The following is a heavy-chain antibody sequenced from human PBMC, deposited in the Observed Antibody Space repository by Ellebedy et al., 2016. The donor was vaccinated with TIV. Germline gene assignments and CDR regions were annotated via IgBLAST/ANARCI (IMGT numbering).Heavy chain of an antibody. J-gene: IGHJ4*02. CDR1: GFTFRDFA. CDR3: ARRSTDFAFDS. Sequence: GESLKISCAASGFTFRDFAMNWVRQAPGKGLEWVSIISANGGTTYYADSVKGRFTISRDNSKNTLFLQMSSLRAEDTAVYFCARRSTDFAFDSWGQGTLVTVSS. D-gene: IGHD3/OR15-3a*01. V-gene: IGHV3-23*01. CDR2: ISANGGTT.